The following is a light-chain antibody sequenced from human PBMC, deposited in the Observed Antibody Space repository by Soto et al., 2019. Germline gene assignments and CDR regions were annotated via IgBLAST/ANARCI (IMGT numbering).Light chain of an antibody. V-gene: IGLV4-69*01. CDR3: QTWGTGIQV. J-gene: IGLJ3*02. CDR2: LKSDGSH. CDR1: SGHSSYA. Sequence: QSVLTQSPSASASLGASVKLTCTLSSGHSSYAIAWHQQQPEKGTRYLMKLKSDGSHTKGDGIPDRFSGSSSGAERYLTISSLQSEDEADYYCQTWGTGIQVFGGGTKLTVL.